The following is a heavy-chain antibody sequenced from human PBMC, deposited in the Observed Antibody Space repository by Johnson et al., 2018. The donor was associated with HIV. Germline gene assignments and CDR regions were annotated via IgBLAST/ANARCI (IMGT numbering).Heavy chain of an antibody. CDR1: GFTFSSYG. CDR3: AKVGGYYDSSGYLGDAFDI. D-gene: IGHD3-22*01. Sequence: VQLVESGGGVVQPGRSLRLSCAASGFTFSSYGMHWVRQAPGKGLEWVAVISYDGSNKYYADSVKGRFTISRDNSKNTLYLQMNSLRAEDTAVYYCAKVGGYYDSSGYLGDAFDIWGQGTMVTVSS. V-gene: IGHV3-30*18. CDR2: ISYDGSNK. J-gene: IGHJ3*02.